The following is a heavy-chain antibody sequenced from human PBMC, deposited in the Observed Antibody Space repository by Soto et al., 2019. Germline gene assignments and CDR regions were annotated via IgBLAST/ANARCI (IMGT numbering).Heavy chain of an antibody. CDR1: GGSFSGYY. CDR3: AVIAAAWRRYYYYYGMDV. J-gene: IGHJ6*02. Sequence: GTLALTCAVYGGSFSGYYWSWIRQPPGKGLEWIGEINHSGSTNYNPSLKSRVTISVDTSKNQFPLKLSSVTAADTAVYYCAVIAAAWRRYYYYYGMDVWGQGTTVTVSS. V-gene: IGHV4-34*01. D-gene: IGHD6-13*01. CDR2: INHSGST.